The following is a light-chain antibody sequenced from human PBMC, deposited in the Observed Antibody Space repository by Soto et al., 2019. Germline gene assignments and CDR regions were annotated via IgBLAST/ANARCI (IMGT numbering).Light chain of an antibody. CDR2: GAS. Sequence: EIVMTQSPATLSVSPGERATLYCRASQSVSSKLAWYQQKPGQAPRLIIYGASTRATAIPARFSGSGSGTEFTLTISSLQSEDFAVYSCQHYNNWPPLTFGGGTKVEIK. V-gene: IGKV3-15*01. CDR3: QHYNNWPPLT. J-gene: IGKJ4*01. CDR1: QSVSSK.